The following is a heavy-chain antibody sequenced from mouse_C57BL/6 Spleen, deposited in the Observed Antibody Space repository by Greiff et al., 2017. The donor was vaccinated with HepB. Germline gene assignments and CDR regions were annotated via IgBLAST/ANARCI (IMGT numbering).Heavy chain of an antibody. V-gene: IGHV1-69*01. CDR1: GYTFTSYW. CDR2: IDPSDSYT. Sequence: QVQLQQPGAELVMPGASVKLSCKASGYTFTSYWMHWVKQRPGQGLEWIGEIDPSDSYTNYNQKFKGKSTLTVDKTSSPAYMQLSSLTSEDSAVYYCGYYGNYGFDYWGQGTTLTVSS. CDR3: GYYGNYGFDY. J-gene: IGHJ2*01. D-gene: IGHD2-1*01.